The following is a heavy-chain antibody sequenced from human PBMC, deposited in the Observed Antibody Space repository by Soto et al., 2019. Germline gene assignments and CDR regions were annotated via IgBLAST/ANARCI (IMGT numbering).Heavy chain of an antibody. CDR3: SRIPPTARIALADDI. CDR2: IYWDDDK. D-gene: IGHD6-19*01. V-gene: IGHV2-5*02. Sequence: ASGPTLVNPTQTLTLTCTFSGFSLSTSGVGVGWIRQPPGKALEWLALIYWDDDKCYSTSLKIRLTITKDTSKNQVVLTMTNMDPVYTATDVGSRIPPTARIALADDIGGQGTLVTGS. J-gene: IGHJ3*02. CDR1: GFSLSTSGVG.